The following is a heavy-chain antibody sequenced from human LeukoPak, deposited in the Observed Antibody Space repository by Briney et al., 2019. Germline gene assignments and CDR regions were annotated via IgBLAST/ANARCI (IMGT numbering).Heavy chain of an antibody. CDR3: ARRLRGLVNY. CDR1: GFTFDDYG. CDR2: INWNGGST. J-gene: IGHJ4*02. Sequence: GGSLRLSCAASGFTFDDYGMSWVRLAPGKGLEWVSGINWNGGSTGYADSVKGRFTISRDNAKNSLYLQVNSLRAEDTALYYWARRLRGLVNYWGQGTLVTVSS. D-gene: IGHD3-16*02. V-gene: IGHV3-20*04.